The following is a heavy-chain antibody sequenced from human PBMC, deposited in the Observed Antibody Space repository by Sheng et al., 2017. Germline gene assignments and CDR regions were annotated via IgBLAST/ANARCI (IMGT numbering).Heavy chain of an antibody. J-gene: IGHJ6*03. CDR3: ARDNVRPAANLPPYYMDV. D-gene: IGHD2-2*01. CDR1: GDSISSSSYY. CDR2: IYYSGST. V-gene: IGHV4-39*07. Sequence: QLQLQESGPGLVKPSETLSLTCTVSGDSISSSSYYWGWIRQPPGKGLEWIGSIYYSGSTYYNPSLKSRVTISVDTSKNQFSLKLSSVTAADTAVYYCARDNVRPAANLPPYYMDVWAERTDGRPSP.